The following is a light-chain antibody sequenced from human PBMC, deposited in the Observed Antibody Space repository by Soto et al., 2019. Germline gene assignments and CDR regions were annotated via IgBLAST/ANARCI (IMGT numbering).Light chain of an antibody. CDR2: GAS. V-gene: IGKV3D-20*02. J-gene: IGKJ2*01. CDR1: QSISSND. CDR3: QQRSTWPPGYT. Sequence: EIVLTQSPGTLSLSPGERATLSCRASQSISSNDLAWFQQKPGQAPRLLIYGASTRATGIPDRFGGSGSGTDFTLTISSLEPEDFALYFCQQRSTWPPGYTFGQGTKLEIK.